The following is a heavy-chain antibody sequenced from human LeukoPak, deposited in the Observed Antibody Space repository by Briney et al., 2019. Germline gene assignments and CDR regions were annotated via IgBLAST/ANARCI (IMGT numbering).Heavy chain of an antibody. CDR1: GFTFSRYW. J-gene: IGHJ3*01. CDR2: IKQDGSEE. CDR3: ARGPLGYCSTGSCAFDV. D-gene: IGHD2-15*01. V-gene: IGHV3-7*01. Sequence: PGGSLRLSCAVSGFTFSRYWMSWVRQAPGEGPEWVANIKQDGSEEYYVDSVKGRFTISRDNAMESLYLQMNSLRAEDTAVHYCARGPLGYCSTGSCAFDVWGQGTMVIVSS.